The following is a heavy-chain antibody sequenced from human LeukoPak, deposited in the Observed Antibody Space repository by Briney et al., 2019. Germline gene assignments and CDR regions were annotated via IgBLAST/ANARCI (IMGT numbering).Heavy chain of an antibody. V-gene: IGHV3-23*01. J-gene: IGHJ4*02. Sequence: GGSLRLSCATSGFTFNDYAMNWVRQAPGKGLEWVAGISGSGADTYYADSVKGRFTISRDNSKNTLYLQMNSLRAEDTAVYYCAKPHYYDSSGYYYGDYFDYWGQGTLVTVSS. D-gene: IGHD3-22*01. CDR2: ISGSGADT. CDR3: AKPHYYDSSGYYYGDYFDY. CDR1: GFTFNDYA.